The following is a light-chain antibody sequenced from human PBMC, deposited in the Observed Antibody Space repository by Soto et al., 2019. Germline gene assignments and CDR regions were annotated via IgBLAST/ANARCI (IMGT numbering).Light chain of an antibody. CDR1: QSVSGSY. V-gene: IGKV3-20*01. CDR2: GAS. CDR3: ERYGPPLGT. Sequence: EIVLTQSPGTLSLSPGERATLSCRASQSVSGSYLAWYQQKPGQAPRLLIYGASTRATGIPDRFSGSGSGTDSTLTISRLEPEVFAMYYCERYGPPLGTLGQGTKVDIK. J-gene: IGKJ1*01.